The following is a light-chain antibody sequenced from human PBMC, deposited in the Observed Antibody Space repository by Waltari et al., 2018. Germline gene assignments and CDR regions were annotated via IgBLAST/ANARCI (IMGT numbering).Light chain of an antibody. CDR2: KTN. Sequence: QTVVTQEPSLSVSPGGTVTLTGALNSASLSSTSYACWYQQTPGQAPRTLVYKTNTRSSGVPDRFSGSSLGNKAALTITGAQADDESDYYCLLYMGSGIWVFGGGTKLTVL. J-gene: IGLJ3*02. CDR1: SASLSSTSY. CDR3: LLYMGSGIWV. V-gene: IGLV8-61*01.